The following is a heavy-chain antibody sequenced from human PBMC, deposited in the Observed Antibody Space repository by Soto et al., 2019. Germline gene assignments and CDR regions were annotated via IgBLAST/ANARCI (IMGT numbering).Heavy chain of an antibody. J-gene: IGHJ6*03. D-gene: IGHD6-13*01. V-gene: IGHV6-1*01. Sequence: SQTLSLTCAISGDSVSSNSAAWNWIRQSPSRGLEWLGRTYYRSKWYNDYAVSVKSRITINPDTSKNQFSLQLNSVTPEDTAVYYCARESSGIAAAGSPPGYYYYYYMDVWGKGTTVTVSS. CDR2: TYYRSKWYN. CDR3: ARESSGIAAAGSPPGYYYYYYMDV. CDR1: GDSVSSNSAA.